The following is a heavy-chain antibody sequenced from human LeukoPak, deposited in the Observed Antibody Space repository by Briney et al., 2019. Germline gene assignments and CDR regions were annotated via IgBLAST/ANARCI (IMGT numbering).Heavy chain of an antibody. Sequence: GGSLRLSCAASGFTFSSYSMSWVRQAPGKGLEWVSYISSSSSTIYYADSVKGRFTISGDNAKNSLYLQMNSLRAEDTAVYYCARATTAMVPFFAYWGQGTLVTVSS. CDR2: ISSSSSTI. V-gene: IGHV3-48*01. CDR1: GFTFSSYS. J-gene: IGHJ4*02. D-gene: IGHD5-18*01. CDR3: ARATTAMVPFFAY.